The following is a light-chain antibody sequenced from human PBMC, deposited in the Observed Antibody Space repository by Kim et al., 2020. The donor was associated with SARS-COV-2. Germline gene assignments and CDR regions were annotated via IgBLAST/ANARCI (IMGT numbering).Light chain of an antibody. CDR2: EDS. Sequence: SYELTQPPSVSVSPGQTARITCSGDALPKHYAYWYQQKPGQAPVMVIYEDSERPSGIPERFSGSSSGTTVTLTISGVQAEDEADYYCQSADNSIRLFGGG. J-gene: IGLJ3*02. CDR1: ALPKHY. V-gene: IGLV3-25*03. CDR3: QSADNSIRL.